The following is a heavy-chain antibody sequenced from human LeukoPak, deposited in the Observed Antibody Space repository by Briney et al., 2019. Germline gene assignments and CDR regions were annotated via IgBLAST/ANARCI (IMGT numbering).Heavy chain of an antibody. V-gene: IGHV1-18*01. CDR3: ARVLGSSDYVVPYYYYGMDV. CDR2: ISAYNGNT. J-gene: IGHJ6*02. Sequence: GASVKVSCKASGYTFTSYGISWVRQAPGQGLEWMGWISAYNGNTNYAQKLQGRVTMTTDTSTSTAYMELRSLRSDDTAVYYCARVLGSSDYVVPYYYYGMDVWGQGTTVTVSS. D-gene: IGHD5-12*01. CDR1: GYTFTSYG.